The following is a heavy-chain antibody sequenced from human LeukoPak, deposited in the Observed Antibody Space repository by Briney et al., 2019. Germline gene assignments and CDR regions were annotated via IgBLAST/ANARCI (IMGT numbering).Heavy chain of an antibody. V-gene: IGHV3-53*01. J-gene: IGHJ4*02. CDR2: IYSGGST. Sequence: GGSLRLSCAASGFTVSRNYLSWVRQAPGKGLEWVSVIYSGGSTHYADSVKGRFTISRDNSKNTLYLQTNSLRAEDTAVYYCARVAGGDDSTGYYYSFFDYWGQGTLVTVSP. CDR1: GFTVSRNY. CDR3: ARVAGGDDSTGYYYSFFDY. D-gene: IGHD3-22*01.